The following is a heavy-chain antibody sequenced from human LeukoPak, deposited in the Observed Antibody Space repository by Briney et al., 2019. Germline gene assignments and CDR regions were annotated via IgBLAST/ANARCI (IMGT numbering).Heavy chain of an antibody. Sequence: GGSLRLSCAASGFTVSLSYMNWFRQAPGEGLEWVSVIYSGGGTYYAESVKGRFTISRDHSKTTLLLQMSSLKAEDTAVYYCPRRMRTSRAGDYWGQGTLVTVSS. D-gene: IGHD2-2*01. CDR3: PRRMRTSRAGDY. CDR2: IYSGGGT. CDR1: GFTVSLSY. J-gene: IGHJ4*02. V-gene: IGHV3-53*01.